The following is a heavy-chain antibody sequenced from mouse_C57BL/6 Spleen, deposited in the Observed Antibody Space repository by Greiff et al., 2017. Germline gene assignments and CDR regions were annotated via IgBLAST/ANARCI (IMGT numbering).Heavy chain of an antibody. Sequence: QVQLQQSGPGLVQPSQSLSITCTVSGFSLTSYGVHWVRQSPGKGLEWLGVIWRGGSTDYNAAFMSRLSITKDNSKSQVFFKMNSLQADDTAIYYCAKGGIYYYGSSLFYYAMDYWGQGTSVTVSS. V-gene: IGHV2-5*01. J-gene: IGHJ4*01. D-gene: IGHD1-1*01. CDR3: AKGGIYYYGSSLFYYAMDY. CDR1: GFSLTSYG. CDR2: IWRGGST.